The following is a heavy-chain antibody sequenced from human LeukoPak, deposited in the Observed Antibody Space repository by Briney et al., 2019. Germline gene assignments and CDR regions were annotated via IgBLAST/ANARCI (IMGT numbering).Heavy chain of an antibody. CDR3: ARTTKIAVVTKAGYYFDY. V-gene: IGHV1-69*04. Sequence: SVKVSCKASGGTFSSYAISWVRQAPGQGLEWMGRIIPILGIANYAQKFQGRVTITADKSTSTAYMELSSLRSEDTAVYYCARTTKIAVVTKAGYYFDYWGQGTLVTVSS. J-gene: IGHJ4*02. CDR2: IIPILGIA. CDR1: GGTFSSYA. D-gene: IGHD3-22*01.